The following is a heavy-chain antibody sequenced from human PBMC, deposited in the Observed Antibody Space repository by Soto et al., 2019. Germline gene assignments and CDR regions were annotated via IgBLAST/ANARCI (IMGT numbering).Heavy chain of an antibody. CDR1: GFPVSAKW. Sequence: PGGSLRLSCAVSGFPVSAKWMSLVRQSPGKGLEWLANINDDGSKKFYVGSVKGRFTISKDNAKNSLSLQLGSLRADDTEVYYCAREMHLGSGGGDIDIWGRGNIVTVSS. J-gene: IGHJ4*02. V-gene: IGHV3-7*01. D-gene: IGHD2-15*01. CDR3: AREMHLGSGGGDIDI. CDR2: INDDGSKK.